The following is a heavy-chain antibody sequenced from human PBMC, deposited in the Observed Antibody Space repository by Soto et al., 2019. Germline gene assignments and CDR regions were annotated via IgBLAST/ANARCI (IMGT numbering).Heavy chain of an antibody. CDR2: IYHSGST. Sequence: QVQLQESGPGLVKPSGTLSLTGPVSGGSIGGINWWGWVRQPPGKGLGGIGEIYHSGSTNYNPSLKSRVTISVDKSKNQFSLKLSSVTAADTAVYYCARVTGYSSSWYRSGAFDIWGQGTMVTVSS. J-gene: IGHJ3*02. V-gene: IGHV4-4*02. D-gene: IGHD6-13*01. CDR1: GGSIGGINW. CDR3: ARVTGYSSSWYRSGAFDI.